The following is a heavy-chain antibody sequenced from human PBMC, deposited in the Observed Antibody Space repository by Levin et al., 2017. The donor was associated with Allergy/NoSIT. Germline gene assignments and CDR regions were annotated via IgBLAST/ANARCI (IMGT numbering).Heavy chain of an antibody. D-gene: IGHD6-19*01. V-gene: IGHV1-2*02. Sequence: ASVKVSCKASGYTFTGYYMHWVRQAPGQGLEWMGWINPNSGGTNYAQKFQGRVTMTRDTSISTAYMELSRLRSDDTAVYYCARDSAYSSGWDHWFDPWGQGTLVTVSS. J-gene: IGHJ5*02. CDR2: INPNSGGT. CDR1: GYTFTGYY. CDR3: ARDSAYSSGWDHWFDP.